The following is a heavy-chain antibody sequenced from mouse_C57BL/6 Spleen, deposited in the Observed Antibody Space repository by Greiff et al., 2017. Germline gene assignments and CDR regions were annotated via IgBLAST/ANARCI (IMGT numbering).Heavy chain of an antibody. D-gene: IGHD2-12*01. CDR1: GFTFSSYG. CDR3: ARHSNDVWFAY. V-gene: IGHV5-6*01. J-gene: IGHJ3*01. CDR2: ISSGGSYT. Sequence: EVQGVESGGDLVKPGGSLKLSCAASGFTFSSYGMSWVRQTPDKRLEWVATISSGGSYTYYPDSVKGRFTISRDNAKNTLYLQMSSLKSEDTAMYYCARHSNDVWFAYWGQGTLVTVSA.